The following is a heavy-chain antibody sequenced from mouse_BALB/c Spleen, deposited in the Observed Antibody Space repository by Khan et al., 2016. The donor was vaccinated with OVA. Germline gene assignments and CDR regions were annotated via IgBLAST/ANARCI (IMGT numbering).Heavy chain of an antibody. CDR2: IDPYDSET. Sequence: VQLQQSGAELVRPGASVKLSCEASGYTFTSYWMHWVKQSPEQGLEWIGRIDPYDSETHYNQNFKDKAILTVDKSSSTAYMQISSQTSEDSAVYYCARNSFAYWGQGTMVTVSS. J-gene: IGHJ3*01. CDR1: GYTFTSYW. CDR3: ARNSFAY. V-gene: IGHV1-52*01.